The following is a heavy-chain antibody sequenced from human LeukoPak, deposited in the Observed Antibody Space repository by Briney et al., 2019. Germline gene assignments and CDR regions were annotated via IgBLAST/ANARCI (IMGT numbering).Heavy chain of an antibody. CDR2: IYSTGST. CDR3: ARGIADPYSFDS. V-gene: IGHV4-4*07. Sequence: KTSETLSFTCTVSGGSINFYYWSWIRQPAGKGLEWIGRIYSTGSTNYSPSLKSRVTMSVDKSKNQFSLNLSSVTAADTAVYYCARGIADPYSFDSWGQGTLVTVSS. D-gene: IGHD6-13*01. J-gene: IGHJ4*02. CDR1: GGSINFYY.